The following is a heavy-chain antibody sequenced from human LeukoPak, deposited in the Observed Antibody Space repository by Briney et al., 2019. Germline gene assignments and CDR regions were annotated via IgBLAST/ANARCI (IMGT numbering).Heavy chain of an antibody. Sequence: ASVKVSCKASGGTFSSYAISWVRQAPGQGLEWMGRIIPILGIANYAQKFQGRVTMTRDTSISTAYMELSRLRSDDTAVYYCARDAPQYCSGGSCYSVIDYYYYGMDVWGQGTTVTVSS. CDR2: IIPILGIA. CDR1: GGTFSSYA. CDR3: ARDAPQYCSGGSCYSVIDYYYYGMDV. J-gene: IGHJ6*02. D-gene: IGHD2-15*01. V-gene: IGHV1-69*04.